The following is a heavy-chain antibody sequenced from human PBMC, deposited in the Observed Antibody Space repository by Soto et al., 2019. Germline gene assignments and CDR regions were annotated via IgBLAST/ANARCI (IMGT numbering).Heavy chain of an antibody. D-gene: IGHD3-16*01. Sequence: GGSLRLSCAASGFTFSSYWMSWVRQAPGKGLEWVANIKQDGSEKYYVDSVKGRFTISRDNAKNSLYLQMNSLRAEDTAVYYCARANHDCVTTWFDPWGQGTMVTVSS. CDR3: ARANHDCVTTWFDP. CDR2: IKQDGSEK. V-gene: IGHV3-7*01. J-gene: IGHJ5*02. CDR1: GFTFSSYW.